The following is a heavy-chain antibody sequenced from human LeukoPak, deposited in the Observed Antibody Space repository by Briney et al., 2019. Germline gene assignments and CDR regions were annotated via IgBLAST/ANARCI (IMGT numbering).Heavy chain of an antibody. CDR1: GFTFSSYW. D-gene: IGHD3/OR15-3a*01. CDR3: ARLWSGYYLDAFDI. Sequence: GGSLRLSRAASGFTFSSYWMSRVRQAPGKGLEWVDNIKQDGSEKYYVDSVKGRFTISRDNAKNSLYLQMNRLRAEDTAVYYCARLWSGYYLDAFDIWGQGTMVTVSS. V-gene: IGHV3-7*03. J-gene: IGHJ3*02. CDR2: IKQDGSEK.